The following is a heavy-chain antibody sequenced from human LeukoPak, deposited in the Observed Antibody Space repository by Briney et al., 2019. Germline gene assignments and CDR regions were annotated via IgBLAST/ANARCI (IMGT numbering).Heavy chain of an antibody. D-gene: IGHD2-21*01. CDR1: GFTFSTYA. CDR3: AKGYIQLWWFDY. V-gene: IGHV3-23*01. CDR2: ISGSGDGA. J-gene: IGHJ4*02. Sequence: GGSLRLSCAASGFTFSTYAMSWVRQAPGKGLQWVSLISGSGDGAHYADSVKGRFTISRDNSKNTVYLQMTNLRDEDTAVYYCAKGYIQLWWFDYWGQGTLVTVSS.